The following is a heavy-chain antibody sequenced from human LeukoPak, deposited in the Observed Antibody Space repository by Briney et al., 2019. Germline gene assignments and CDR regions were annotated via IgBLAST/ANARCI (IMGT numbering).Heavy chain of an antibody. J-gene: IGHJ5*02. CDR3: AKVPRQHDNWFDP. CDR1: GFTFSSHS. D-gene: IGHD6-13*01. CDR2: ISSSTII. V-gene: IGHV3-48*01. Sequence: HPGGSLRLSCAASGFTFSSHSMNWVRQAPGKGLEWISYISSSTIIHYADSVKGRFTISRDDAKNSLYLQMNSLRAEDTAVYYCAKVPRQHDNWFDPWGQGTLVTVSS.